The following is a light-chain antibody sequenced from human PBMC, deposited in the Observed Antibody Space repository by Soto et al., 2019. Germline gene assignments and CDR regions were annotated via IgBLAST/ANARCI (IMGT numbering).Light chain of an antibody. V-gene: IGKV2-28*01. CDR1: QSLLHSDGYNY. Sequence: DLVMTQSPLSLPVTPGAPASISCRSSQSLLHSDGYNYLDWFLQRPGQSPQLLIYLGSSRASGVPDRFSGSGSGKDFTLKISRVEAEDVGVYYCMQALQTPLTFGGGTKVDMK. CDR2: LGS. CDR3: MQALQTPLT. J-gene: IGKJ4*01.